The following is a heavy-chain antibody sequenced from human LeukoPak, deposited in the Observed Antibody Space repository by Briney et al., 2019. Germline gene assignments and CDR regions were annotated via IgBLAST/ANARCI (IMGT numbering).Heavy chain of an antibody. V-gene: IGHV4-59*01. J-gene: IGHJ6*04. Sequence: SETLSLTCTVSDGSISSYYWSWIRQPPGKGLEWIGYIYYSGSTNYNPSLKSRVTISVDTSKNQFSLKLSSVTAADTAVYYCARDRGIVVVPAAIYGASYYYYGMDVWGKGTTVTVSS. CDR2: IYYSGST. CDR1: DGSISSYY. D-gene: IGHD2-2*02. CDR3: ARDRGIVVVPAAIYGASYYYYGMDV.